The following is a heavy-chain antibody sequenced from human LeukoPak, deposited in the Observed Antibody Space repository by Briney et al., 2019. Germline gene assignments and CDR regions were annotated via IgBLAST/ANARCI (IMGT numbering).Heavy chain of an antibody. D-gene: IGHD5-24*01. CDR3: ARSRVARWLQFPDYAFDI. Sequence: SETLSLTCTVSAGSISSSSYYWGWIRQPPGKGLEWIGSIYYSGSTHYNPSLKSRVTISVDTSKNQFSLKLSSVTAADTAVYYCARSRVARWLQFPDYAFDIWGQGTMVTVSS. V-gene: IGHV4-39*07. CDR2: IYYSGST. J-gene: IGHJ3*02. CDR1: AGSISSSSYY.